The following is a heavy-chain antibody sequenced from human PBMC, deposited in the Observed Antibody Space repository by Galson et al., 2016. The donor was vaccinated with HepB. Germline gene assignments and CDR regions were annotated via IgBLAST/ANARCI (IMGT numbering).Heavy chain of an antibody. CDR3: ARAYSTGWCPAKFDS. D-gene: IGHD6-19*01. J-gene: IGHJ4*02. CDR1: GDSMNNYY. Sequence: SETLSLTCSVSGDSMNNYYWSWIRQPPGKGLEWIGYIYYSGSTNYNPSLKSRVAMSVDTSTNQFSLKLSSVTAADTAVYYCARAYSTGWCPAKFDSWGQGTLVTVSS. V-gene: IGHV4-59*01. CDR2: IYYSGST.